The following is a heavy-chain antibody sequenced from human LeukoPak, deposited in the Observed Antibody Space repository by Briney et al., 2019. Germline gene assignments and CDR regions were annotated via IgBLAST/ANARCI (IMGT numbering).Heavy chain of an antibody. CDR1: GYTLTGYY. Sequence: ASVKVSCKASGYTLTGYYMHWVRQAPGQGLEWMGWINPNSGGTNYAQKFQGRVTMTRDTSISTAYMELSRLRSDDTAVYYCARAPIRPHIVVVTAIFDYWGQGTLVTVSS. V-gene: IGHV1-2*02. CDR2: INPNSGGT. D-gene: IGHD2-21*02. CDR3: ARAPIRPHIVVVTAIFDY. J-gene: IGHJ4*02.